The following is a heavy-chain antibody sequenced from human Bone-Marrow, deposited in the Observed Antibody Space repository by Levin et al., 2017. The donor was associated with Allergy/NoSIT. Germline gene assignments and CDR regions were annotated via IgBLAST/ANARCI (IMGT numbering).Heavy chain of an antibody. CDR3: AREEAATRAAGMDV. V-gene: IGHV3-74*01. D-gene: IGHD1-26*01. J-gene: IGHJ6*02. CDR2: ISTDESGSHT. CDR1: GFTFSRYW. Sequence: GGSLRLSCVASGFTFSRYWMHWVRQSPGKGLVWVARISTDESGSHTGYADSVKGRFTISRDNAKKTLYLQMNSLIGEDTAVYYCAREEAATRAAGMDVWGRGTTVSVSS.